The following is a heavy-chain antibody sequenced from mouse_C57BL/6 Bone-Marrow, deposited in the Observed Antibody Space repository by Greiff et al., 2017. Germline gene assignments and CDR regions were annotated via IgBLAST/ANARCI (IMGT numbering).Heavy chain of an antibody. V-gene: IGHV1-64*01. Sequence: QVQLQQPGAELVKPGASVKLSCKASGYTFTSYWMHWLKQRTGQGLEWIGMIHPNSGSTNYNEKFKSKATLTVDTSSSTAYMQLSSLTSEDSAVYYCARGSTYYYAMDDWGQGTSVTVSS. CDR1: GYTFTSYW. J-gene: IGHJ4*01. D-gene: IGHD1-1*01. CDR2: IHPNSGST. CDR3: ARGSTYYYAMDD.